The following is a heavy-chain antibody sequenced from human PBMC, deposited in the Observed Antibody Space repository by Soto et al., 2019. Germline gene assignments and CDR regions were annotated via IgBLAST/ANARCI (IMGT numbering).Heavy chain of an antibody. D-gene: IGHD6-13*01. CDR3: AKQNGYSSSRPEPYFDY. Sequence: EVHLLESGGDLVQPGGSLRLSCAASGFTFSSYAMSWVRQAPGKGLEWVSAISGGGGSTYYADSVQGRFTISRHNSKNTVFLQMNSLRAEDTAVYYCAKQNGYSSSRPEPYFDYWGQGTLVTVSS. J-gene: IGHJ4*02. V-gene: IGHV3-23*01. CDR2: ISGGGGST. CDR1: GFTFSSYA.